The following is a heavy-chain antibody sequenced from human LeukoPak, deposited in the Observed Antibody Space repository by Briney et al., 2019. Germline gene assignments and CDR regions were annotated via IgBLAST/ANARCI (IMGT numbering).Heavy chain of an antibody. J-gene: IGHJ5*02. V-gene: IGHV4-39*01. D-gene: IGHD3-10*01. CDR1: SGSISSGDYY. Sequence: PSETLSLTCTVSSGSISSGDYYWGWVRQPPGEGLEWIASINYSGTTFYNPSHKSRVTISVDTSENQFSLKLSSVNAADTALYYCARRRSGKNWFDPWGQGTLVTVSS. CDR3: ARRRSGKNWFDP. CDR2: INYSGTT.